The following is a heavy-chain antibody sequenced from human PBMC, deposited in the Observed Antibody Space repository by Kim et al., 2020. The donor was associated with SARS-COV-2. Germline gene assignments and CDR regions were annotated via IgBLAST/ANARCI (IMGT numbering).Heavy chain of an antibody. Sequence: ASVKVSCKASGYTFTSYYMHWVRQAPGQGLEWMGIINPSGGSTSYAQKFQGRVTMTRDTSTSTVYMELSSLRSEDTAVYYCARDGWVQLRGSFGDYWGQGTLVTVSS. D-gene: IGHD5-18*01. CDR2: INPSGGST. J-gene: IGHJ4*02. CDR1: GYTFTSYY. CDR3: ARDGWVQLRGSFGDY. V-gene: IGHV1-46*01.